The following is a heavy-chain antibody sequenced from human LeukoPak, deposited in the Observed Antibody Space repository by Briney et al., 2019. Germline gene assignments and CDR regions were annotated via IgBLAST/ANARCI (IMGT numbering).Heavy chain of an antibody. CDR1: GFTFSTYA. V-gene: IGHV3-23*01. D-gene: IGHD3-3*01. J-gene: IGHJ4*02. Sequence: PGGSLRLSCAASGFTFSTYAMAWVRQAPGKGLEWVSSISGSSDNTYYTDSVKGRFTVSRDNFKNTLSLQMTGLRAEATAVYYCAKGVEWLLGVNFDYWGQGILVTVSS. CDR3: AKGVEWLLGVNFDY. CDR2: ISGSSDNT.